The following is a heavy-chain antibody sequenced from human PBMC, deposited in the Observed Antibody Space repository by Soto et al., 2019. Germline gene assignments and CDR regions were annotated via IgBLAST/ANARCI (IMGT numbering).Heavy chain of an antibody. D-gene: IGHD2-15*01. CDR1: GYTFTSYY. V-gene: IGHV1-46*01. CDR3: ARGRGGGSQPTGYFDY. J-gene: IGHJ4*02. CDR2: INPSGGST. Sequence: ASVKVSCKASGYTFTSYYMHWVRQAPGQGLEWMGIINPSGGSTSYAQKFQGRVTMTRDTSTSTVYMELSSLRSEDTAVYYCARGRGGGSQPTGYFDYWGQGTLVTVSS.